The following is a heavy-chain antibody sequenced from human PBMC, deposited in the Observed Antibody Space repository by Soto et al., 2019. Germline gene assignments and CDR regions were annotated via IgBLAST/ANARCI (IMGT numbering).Heavy chain of an antibody. J-gene: IGHJ4*02. CDR1: GFIFNSYE. CDR3: ARGNLNLN. CDR2: ISSSGSTI. Sequence: LRLSCAASGFIFNSYEMNWVRQAPGKGLEWVSYISSSGSTIYYADSVKGRFTISRDNAKNSLYLQMNSLRAEDTAVYYCARGNLNLNWGQGTLVTVYS. V-gene: IGHV3-48*03.